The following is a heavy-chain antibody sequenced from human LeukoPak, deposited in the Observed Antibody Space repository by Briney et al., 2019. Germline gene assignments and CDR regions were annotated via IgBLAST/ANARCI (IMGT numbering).Heavy chain of an antibody. V-gene: IGHV5-51*01. D-gene: IGHD3-3*01. J-gene: IGHJ5*02. CDR2: IYPGDSDT. CDR3: ARQGLTYYDFWSGPNNWFDP. Sequence: GESLKISCKGSGYSFTSYWIGWVRQMPGKRLEWMGIIYPGDSDTRYSPSFQGQVTISADKSISTAYLQWSSLKASDTAMYYCARQGLTYYDFWSGPNNWFDPWGQGTLVTVSS. CDR1: GYSFTSYW.